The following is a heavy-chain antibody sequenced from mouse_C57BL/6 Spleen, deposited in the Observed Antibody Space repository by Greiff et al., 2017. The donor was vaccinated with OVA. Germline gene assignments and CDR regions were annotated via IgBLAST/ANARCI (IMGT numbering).Heavy chain of an antibody. CDR1: GFTFSSYA. V-gene: IGHV5-9-1*02. CDR2: ISSGGDYI. CDR3: TRERGYGNYGWFAY. J-gene: IGHJ3*01. D-gene: IGHD2-1*01. Sequence: EVQGVESGEGLVKPGGSLKLSCAASGFTFSSYAMSWVRQTPEKRLEWVAYISSGGDYIYYADTVKGRFTISRDNARNTLYLQMSSLKSEDTAMYYCTRERGYGNYGWFAYWGQGTLVTVSA.